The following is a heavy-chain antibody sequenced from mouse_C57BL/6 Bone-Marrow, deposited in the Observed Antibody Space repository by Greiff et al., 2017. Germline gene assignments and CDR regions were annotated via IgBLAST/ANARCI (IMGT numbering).Heavy chain of an antibody. CDR3: TRWGYYGSSPYAMDY. V-gene: IGHV1-22*01. J-gene: IGHJ4*01. D-gene: IGHD1-1*01. CDR2: INPNNGGT. Sequence: VQLLQSGPELVKPGASVKMSCKASGYTFTDYNMHWVKQTHGKSLEWIGYINPNNGGTSYNQKFKGKATLTVNKSSSTAYMELRSLTSVDSAVYYCTRWGYYGSSPYAMDYWGQGTSVTVSS. CDR1: GYTFTDYN.